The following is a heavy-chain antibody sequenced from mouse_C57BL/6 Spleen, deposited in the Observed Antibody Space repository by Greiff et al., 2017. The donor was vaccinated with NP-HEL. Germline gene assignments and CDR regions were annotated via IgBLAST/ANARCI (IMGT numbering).Heavy chain of an antibody. CDR2: IYPGSGST. D-gene: IGHD1-1*02. CDR1: GYTFTSYW. Sequence: QVQLKQPGAELVKPGASVKMSCKASGYTFTSYWITWVKQRPGQGLEWIGDIYPGSGSTNYNEKFKSKATLTVDTSSSTAYMQLSSLTSEDSAVYYCARWYSLYYYAMDYWGQGTSVTVSS. J-gene: IGHJ4*01. V-gene: IGHV1-55*01. CDR3: ARWYSLYYYAMDY.